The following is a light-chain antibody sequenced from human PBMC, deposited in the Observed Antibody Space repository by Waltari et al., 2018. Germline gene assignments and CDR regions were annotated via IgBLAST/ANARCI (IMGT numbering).Light chain of an antibody. Sequence: EIVMTQSPATLSVSPGETATLSCRASQSVSSNSAWYQQKPGQGPRLLIFGASTRATAIPPRFSGSGSGTEFTLTISGLHSEDFAVYYCQQYNDWVTFGQGTRLDIK. J-gene: IGKJ5*01. CDR2: GAS. CDR3: QQYNDWVT. V-gene: IGKV3-15*01. CDR1: QSVSSN.